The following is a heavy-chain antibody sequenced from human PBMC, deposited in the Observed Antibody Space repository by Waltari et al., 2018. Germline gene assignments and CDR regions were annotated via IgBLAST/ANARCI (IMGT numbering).Heavy chain of an antibody. V-gene: IGHV3-7*01. D-gene: IGHD3-16*01. CDR3: ASGGGRPFDY. Sequence: EVQLVESGGALVQPGGSVRLSCAAAGFPISTTWMCWVRQTPGKGLEWVANIKPDGSEKYYVDSVKGRFTISRDNAKNSLYLQMNSLRAEDTAVYFCASGGGRPFDYWGQGTLVTVSS. CDR2: IKPDGSEK. J-gene: IGHJ4*02. CDR1: GFPISTTW.